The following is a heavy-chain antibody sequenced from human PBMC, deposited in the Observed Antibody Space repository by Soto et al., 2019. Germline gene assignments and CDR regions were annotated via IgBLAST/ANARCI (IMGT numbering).Heavy chain of an antibody. J-gene: IGHJ4*02. CDR2: IWYDGSNK. CDR1: GFTFSSYA. Sequence: HPGGSLRLSCAASGFTFSSYAMHWVRQAPGKGLEWVAVIWYDGSNKYYADSVKGRFTISRDNSKNTLYLQMNSLRAEDTAVYYCAKAYYYDSSGPFDYWGQGTLVTVSS. V-gene: IGHV3-33*08. D-gene: IGHD3-22*01. CDR3: AKAYYYDSSGPFDY.